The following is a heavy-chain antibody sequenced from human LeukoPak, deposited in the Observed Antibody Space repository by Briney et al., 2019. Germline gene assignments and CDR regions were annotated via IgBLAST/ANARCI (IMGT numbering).Heavy chain of an antibody. Sequence: GGSLRLSCAASGFTFDDYAMHWVRQAPGKGLEWVSLISGDGGSTYYADSVKGRFTISRDSSKNSLYLQMNSLRTEDTALYYCAKDPDYYDSSGYYGAPDYWGQGTLVTVSS. CDR2: ISGDGGST. CDR1: GFTFDDYA. D-gene: IGHD3-22*01. V-gene: IGHV3-43*02. J-gene: IGHJ4*02. CDR3: AKDPDYYDSSGYYGAPDY.